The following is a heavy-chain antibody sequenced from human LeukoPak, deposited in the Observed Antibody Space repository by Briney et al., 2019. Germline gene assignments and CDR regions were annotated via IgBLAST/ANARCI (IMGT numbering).Heavy chain of an antibody. D-gene: IGHD3-10*01. CDR2: MNPNSGNT. CDR1: GDNFRSYA. Sequence: GASVKVSCKASGDNFRSYALTWVRQAPGQGLEWMGWMNPNSGNTGYAQKFQGRVTITRYTSISTAYMELSSLRSEDTAVYYCARGGFGELFPYYYYYMDVWGKGTTVTVSS. V-gene: IGHV1-8*01. CDR3: ARGGFGELFPYYYYYMDV. J-gene: IGHJ6*03.